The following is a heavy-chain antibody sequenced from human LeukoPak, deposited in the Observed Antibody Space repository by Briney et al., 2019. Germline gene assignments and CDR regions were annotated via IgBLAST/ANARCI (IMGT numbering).Heavy chain of an antibody. CDR1: DDSITMYY. Sequence: SETLSLTCSVSDDSITMYYWTWIRQPPGKGLEWIGYVDHTGSTNFNPSLNGRVSISRDTTKNHFSLKLSSVTAADTAVYYCASLPTVYSRDYLALWGQGTLVTVSS. J-gene: IGHJ4*02. CDR3: ASLPTVYSRDYLAL. CDR2: VDHTGST. V-gene: IGHV4-59*12. D-gene: IGHD3-22*01.